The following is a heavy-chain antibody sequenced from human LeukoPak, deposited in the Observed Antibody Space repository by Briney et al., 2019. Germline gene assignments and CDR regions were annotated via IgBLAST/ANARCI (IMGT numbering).Heavy chain of an antibody. J-gene: IGHJ4*02. CDR2: IGTAGDT. CDR3: ARADSRGYSLDY. V-gene: IGHV3-13*01. Sequence: PGGSLRLSCAVSGFTFSSYDMHWVRQVIGKGLEWVSGIGTAGDTYSPGSVKGRFTISRESAKNFLYLQMNSLRAGDTAVYYCARADSRGYSLDYWGQGTLVTVSS. D-gene: IGHD5-18*01. CDR1: GFTFSSYD.